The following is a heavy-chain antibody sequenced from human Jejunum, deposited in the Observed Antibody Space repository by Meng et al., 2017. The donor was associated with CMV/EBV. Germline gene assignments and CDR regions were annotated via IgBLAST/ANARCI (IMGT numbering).Heavy chain of an antibody. V-gene: IGHV3-33*06. CDR2: IWYDGSNK. J-gene: IGHJ6*02. Sequence: YGMPWVRQAPGKGLEWVAVIWYDGSNKYYTDSVKGRFTISRDYSKNTLYLQMNSLRAEDTAVYYCAKDSSRSSWYGPDYYYGMDVWGQGTTVTVSS. CDR1: YG. CDR3: AKDSSRSSWYGPDYYYGMDV. D-gene: IGHD6-13*01.